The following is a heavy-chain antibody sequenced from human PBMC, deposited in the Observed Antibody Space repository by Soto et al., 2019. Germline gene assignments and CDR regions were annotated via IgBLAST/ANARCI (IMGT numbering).Heavy chain of an antibody. CDR3: ARVVPAAIMGSGGWFDP. V-gene: IGHV4-30-4*01. J-gene: IGHJ5*02. Sequence: PSEPLSLTCSVSGGSINIYTNYWSWIRETASRGLEWIGYIYYSGTTYYNPSLKSRVTISIDTSKNQFSLKLSSVTAADTAVYYCARVVPAAIMGSGGWFDPWGQGTLVTVSS. D-gene: IGHD2-2*02. CDR1: GGSINIYTNY. CDR2: IYYSGTT.